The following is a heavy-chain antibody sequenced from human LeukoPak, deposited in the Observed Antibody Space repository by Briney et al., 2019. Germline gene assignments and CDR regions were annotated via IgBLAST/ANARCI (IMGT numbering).Heavy chain of an antibody. CDR2: ISSSSSYI. J-gene: IGHJ4*02. CDR3: ASNLGYCSSTSCYRRFDY. CDR1: GFTFSSHS. D-gene: IGHD2-2*01. V-gene: IGHV3-21*01. Sequence: GGSLRLSCAASGFTFSSHSMNWVRQAPGKGLEWVSSISSSSSYIYYADSVKGRFTISRDNAKNSLYLQMNSLRAEDTAVYYCASNLGYCSSTSCYRRFDYWGQGTLVTVSS.